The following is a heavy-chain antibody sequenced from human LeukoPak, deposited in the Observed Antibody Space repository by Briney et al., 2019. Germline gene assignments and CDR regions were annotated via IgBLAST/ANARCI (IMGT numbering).Heavy chain of an antibody. CDR1: GGSISSGSFY. V-gene: IGHV4-39*07. Sequence: SETLSLTCTVSGGSISSGSFYWGWIRQPPGKGLEWIGSISYSGSTYYNPSLKSRVTISVDTSKNQFSLKLSSVTAADAAVYYCARLPEYHYYYMDVWGTGTTVTVSS. J-gene: IGHJ6*03. CDR2: ISYSGST. CDR3: ARLPEYHYYYMDV.